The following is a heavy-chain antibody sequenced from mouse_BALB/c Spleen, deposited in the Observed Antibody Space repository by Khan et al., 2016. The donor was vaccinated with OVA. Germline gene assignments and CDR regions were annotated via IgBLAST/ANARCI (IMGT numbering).Heavy chain of an antibody. CDR2: IWSDGST. Sequence: QVQLQQSGPGLVAPSQSLSITCTISGFSLTNYGVHWVRQPPGKGLEWLVVIWSDGSTAYNSALNSRLSISKDNSKSQVFLKMNSLQTDDTAMYYWARQPYYHYYIMDYWGQGTSVTVSS. D-gene: IGHD2-10*01. CDR1: GFSLTNYG. CDR3: ARQPYYHYYIMDY. J-gene: IGHJ4*01. V-gene: IGHV2-6-1*01.